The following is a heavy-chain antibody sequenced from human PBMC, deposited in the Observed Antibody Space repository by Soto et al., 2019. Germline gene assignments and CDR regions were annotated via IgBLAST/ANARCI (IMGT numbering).Heavy chain of an antibody. D-gene: IGHD3-3*01. CDR3: ARVASLIPIFHGLDA. Sequence: QVQLVQSGAEVKKPGASVKVSCKASGYTFTKYGITWVRQAPGQGLEWLGLISGYTDNTNFAQRLKGRVNMTTDTSTTTAYMELRSLRPDDTAIYYCARVASLIPIFHGLDAWGQGTTVTVSS. V-gene: IGHV1-18*04. CDR1: GYTFTKYG. CDR2: ISGYTDNT. J-gene: IGHJ6*02.